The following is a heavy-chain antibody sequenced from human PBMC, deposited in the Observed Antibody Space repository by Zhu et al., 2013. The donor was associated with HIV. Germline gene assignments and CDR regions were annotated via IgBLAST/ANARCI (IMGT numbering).Heavy chain of an antibody. J-gene: IGHJ3*02. Sequence: QVQLQESGPGLVKPSETLSLTCTVSGGSISSSTYYWGWIRQPPGKGLEWIGSIYYSGSTYYNPSLKSRVTISVDTSKNQFSLKLSSVTAADTAVYYCARDSGITMVRGSYDAFDIWGQGTMVTVSS. CDR3: ARDSGITMVRGSYDAFDI. CDR1: GGSISSSTYY. D-gene: IGHD3-10*01. CDR2: IYYSGST. V-gene: IGHV4-39*07.